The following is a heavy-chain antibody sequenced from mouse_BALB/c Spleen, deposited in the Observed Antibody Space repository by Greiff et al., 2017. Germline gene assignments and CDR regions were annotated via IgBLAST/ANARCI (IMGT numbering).Heavy chain of an antibody. CDR1: GYTFTSYW. V-gene: IGHV1-7*01. CDR3: ARCEDRYDENSMDY. D-gene: IGHD2-14*01. CDR2: INPSTGYT. Sequence: VQVQQSGAELAKPGASVKLSCKASGYTFTSYWMHWVKQRPGQGLEWIGYINPSTGYTEYNQKFKDKATLTADKSSSTAYMQLSSLTSEDSAVYYCARCEDRYDENSMDYWGQGTAVTVSS. J-gene: IGHJ4*01.